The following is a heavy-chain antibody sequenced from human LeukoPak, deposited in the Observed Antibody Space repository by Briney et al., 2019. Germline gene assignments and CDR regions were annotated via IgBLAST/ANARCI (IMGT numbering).Heavy chain of an antibody. J-gene: IGHJ4*02. D-gene: IGHD2-21*02. CDR1: GYRFTSDW. Sequence: GESLKISCQGSGYRFTSDWIVWVRQMPGKGLEWMGIIYPGDSDTRYSPSFQGQVTISADKSISTAYLQWSSPKASDTAMYYCARGRHDCTDLDYWGQGTLVTVSS. CDR2: IYPGDSDT. CDR3: ARGRHDCTDLDY. V-gene: IGHV5-51*01.